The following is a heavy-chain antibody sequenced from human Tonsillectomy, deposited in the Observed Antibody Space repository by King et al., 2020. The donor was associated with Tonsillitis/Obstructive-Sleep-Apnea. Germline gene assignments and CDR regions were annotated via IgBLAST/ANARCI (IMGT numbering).Heavy chain of an antibody. CDR3: TRGDYYDSSGYYFLFDY. J-gene: IGHJ4*02. D-gene: IGHD3-22*01. CDR2: IRSKAYGGTT. CDR1: GFTFGDYA. V-gene: IGHV3-49*04. Sequence: VQLVESGGGLVQPGRSLRLSCTASGFTFGDYAMSWVRQAPGKGLEWVGFIRSKAYGGTTEYAASVKGRFTISRDDSKSIAYLQMNRLKTEDTAVYYWTRGDYYDSSGYYFLFDYWGQGTLVTVSS.